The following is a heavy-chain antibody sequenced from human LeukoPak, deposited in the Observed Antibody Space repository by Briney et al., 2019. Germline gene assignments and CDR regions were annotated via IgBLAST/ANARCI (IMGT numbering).Heavy chain of an antibody. Sequence: GGSLRLSCAASGFTFSSYVMSWVRQTPGKGLEWVSAISGSGGSTYCADSVKGRFTISRENSKNTLYLQMNSLRAEDTAVYYCAKDSGGDADYWGQGTLVTVSS. D-gene: IGHD2-21*02. CDR3: AKDSGGDADY. J-gene: IGHJ4*02. CDR1: GFTFSSYV. V-gene: IGHV3-23*01. CDR2: ISGSGGST.